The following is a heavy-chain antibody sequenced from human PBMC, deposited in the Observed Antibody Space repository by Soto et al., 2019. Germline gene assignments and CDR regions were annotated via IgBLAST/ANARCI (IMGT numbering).Heavy chain of an antibody. CDR2: ISIRSTNI. CDR3: ARGAAGNAYF. Sequence: PGGSLRLSCAASGCTFSSYGMNWVLQTPWKGLEWVSYISIRSTNIHYADSVKGRFTISRDNAKNSLYLQMNSLGAEDTDVYYCARGAAGNAYFWGQGIPVTVSS. CDR1: GCTFSSYG. D-gene: IGHD6-13*01. J-gene: IGHJ4*02. V-gene: IGHV3-48*01.